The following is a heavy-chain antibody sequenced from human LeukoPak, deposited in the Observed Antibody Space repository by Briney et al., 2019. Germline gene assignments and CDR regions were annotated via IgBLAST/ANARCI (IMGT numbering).Heavy chain of an antibody. D-gene: IGHD1-26*01. CDR3: ARDGWELLQHYFDF. CDR1: GGSISSSSYY. Sequence: LSLTCTVSGGSISSSSYYWGWIRQAPGKGLEWVSYISISGSLIYYADSVKGRFTISRDNAKNSLYLQMNSLRAEDTAVYYCARDGWELLQHYFDFWGQGTLVTVSS. CDR2: ISISGSLI. V-gene: IGHV3-11*04. J-gene: IGHJ4*02.